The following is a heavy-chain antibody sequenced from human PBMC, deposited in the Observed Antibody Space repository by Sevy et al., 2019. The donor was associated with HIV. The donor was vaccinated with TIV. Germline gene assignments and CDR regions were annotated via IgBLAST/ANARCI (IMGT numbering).Heavy chain of an antibody. V-gene: IGHV1-2*02. CDR1: GYTFTGYS. CDR2: MNPNSAGT. D-gene: IGHD3-22*01. J-gene: IGHJ5*01. Sequence: ASVKVSCKASGYTFTGYSMHWERQAPGQGLEWMGWMNPNSAGTNYAQKFEGRVTMTRDTSISTAYMELSRLRFDDTAVYYCARVWNSDYYDSSGPNWFDSWGQGTLVTVSS. CDR3: ARVWNSDYYDSSGPNWFDS.